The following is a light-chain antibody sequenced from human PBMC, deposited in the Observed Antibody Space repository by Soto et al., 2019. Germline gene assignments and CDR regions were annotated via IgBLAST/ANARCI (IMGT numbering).Light chain of an antibody. V-gene: IGLV2-14*03. J-gene: IGLJ1*01. CDR1: SRDVGGYNY. Sequence: SLLTQPASLSGSPGQSITISCTCTSRDVGGYNYVSWYQHHPGKAPKLMIYDVSNRPSGVSNRFSGSKSGNTASLTISGLQPEDEADYYCSSYTTSNTRQIVFGTGTKVTVL. CDR2: DVS. CDR3: SSYTTSNTRQIV.